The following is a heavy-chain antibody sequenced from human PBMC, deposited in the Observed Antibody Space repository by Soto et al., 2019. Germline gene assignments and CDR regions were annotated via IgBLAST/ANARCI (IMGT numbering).Heavy chain of an antibody. CDR1: GFTFSSYS. J-gene: IGHJ6*02. V-gene: IGHV3-21*01. D-gene: IGHD3-22*01. CDR2: ISSSSSYI. Sequence: GGSLRLSCAASGFTFSSYSMNWVRQAPGKGLEWVSSISSSSSYIYYADSVKGRFTISRDNAKNSLYLQMNSLRAEDTAVYYCARTNKYYYDSSGYYLYGMDVWGQGTTVTVS. CDR3: ARTNKYYYDSSGYYLYGMDV.